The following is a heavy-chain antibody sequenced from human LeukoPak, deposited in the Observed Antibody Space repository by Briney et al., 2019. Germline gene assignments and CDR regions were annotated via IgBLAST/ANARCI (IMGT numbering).Heavy chain of an antibody. J-gene: IGHJ5*02. V-gene: IGHV1-69*02. CDR3: ARAQMAAVYSWFDP. CDR2: IIPILGIA. Sequence: SVKVSCKASGGTFSSYTIRWVRQAPGQGLEWMGRIIPILGIANYAQKFQGRVTITGDKSTSTAYMELSSLRSDDTAVYYCARAQMAAVYSWFDPWGQGTLVTVSS. D-gene: IGHD5-24*01. CDR1: GGTFSSYT.